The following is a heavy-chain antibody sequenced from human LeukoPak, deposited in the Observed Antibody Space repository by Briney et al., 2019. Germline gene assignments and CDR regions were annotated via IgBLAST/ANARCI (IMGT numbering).Heavy chain of an antibody. CDR3: ARDEGTFAFDI. D-gene: IGHD3-10*01. J-gene: IGHJ3*02. Sequence: GGSLRLSCAASGFTVSSNYMSWVRQAPGKGLEWVSVLYSGGSTYYADSVKGRFTISRDNSKNTVYLQMNSLRGEDTAVFYCARDEGTFAFDIWGQGTMVTVSS. CDR2: LYSGGST. CDR1: GFTVSSNY. V-gene: IGHV3-53*01.